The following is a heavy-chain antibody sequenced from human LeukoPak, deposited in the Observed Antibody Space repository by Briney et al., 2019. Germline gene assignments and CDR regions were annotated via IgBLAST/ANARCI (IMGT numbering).Heavy chain of an antibody. V-gene: IGHV3-9*01. CDR2: SGSI. D-gene: IGHD3-10*01. J-gene: IGHJ4*02. CDR3: AKAPVRVRNYYGSGGFDY. Sequence: SGSIVYRDSGKGRFTISRDNAKNSLYLQMNSLTAEDTALYYCAKAPVRVRNYYGSGGFDYWGQGTLVTVSS.